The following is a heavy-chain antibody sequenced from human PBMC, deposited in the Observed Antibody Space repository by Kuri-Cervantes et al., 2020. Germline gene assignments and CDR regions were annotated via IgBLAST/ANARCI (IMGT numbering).Heavy chain of an antibody. Sequence: LSLTCAASGFSLSYYSMNWVRQAPGKGLEWVSYISSSSSTIYYADSVKGRFTISRDNAKNSLYLQMNSLRAEDTAVYYCARAPRGGDWALKRGFDYWGQGTLVTVSS. D-gene: IGHD2-21*02. CDR3: ARAPRGGDWALKRGFDY. CDR2: ISSSSSTI. V-gene: IGHV3-48*01. J-gene: IGHJ4*02. CDR1: GFSLSYYS.